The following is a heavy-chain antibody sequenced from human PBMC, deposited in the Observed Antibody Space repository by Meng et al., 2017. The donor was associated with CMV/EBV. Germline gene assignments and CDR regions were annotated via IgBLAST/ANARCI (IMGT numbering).Heavy chain of an antibody. D-gene: IGHD6-6*01. J-gene: IGHJ5*02. CDR2: IIPIFGTA. V-gene: IGHV1-69*12. CDR3: ARDYSGIAARPGFDP. CDR1: GGTFSSYA. Sequence: QAQLVRPGARVKKPGSSVKVSCKASGGTFSSYAISWVRQAPGQGLEWMGGIIPIFGTANYAQKFQGRVTITADESTSTAYMELSSLRSEDTAVYYCARDYSGIAARPGFDPWGQGTLVTVSS.